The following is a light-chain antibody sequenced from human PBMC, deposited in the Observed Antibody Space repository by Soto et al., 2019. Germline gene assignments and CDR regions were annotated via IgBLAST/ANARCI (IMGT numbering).Light chain of an antibody. CDR1: QSLSSY. CDR2: GAS. V-gene: IGKV3-15*01. Sequence: VLTQSPATLSLSPGERATLSCRASQSLSSYFAWYQQKPGQAPRLLIFGASTRATGIPARFSGSGSVTEFTLTISSLQSEDFAVYYCQQYNNWPPITFGQGTRLEIK. CDR3: QQYNNWPPIT. J-gene: IGKJ5*01.